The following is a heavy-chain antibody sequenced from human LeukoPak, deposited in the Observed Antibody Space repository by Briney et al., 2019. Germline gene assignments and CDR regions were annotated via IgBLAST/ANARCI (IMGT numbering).Heavy chain of an antibody. Sequence: ASVKVSCKASGYTFTGYYMHWVRQAPGQGLEWMGRINPNSGGTNYAQKFQGRVTMTRETSISTAYLELSRLRSDDTAVYYCARDGGGITFGGVIVRPDYWGQGTLVTVSS. J-gene: IGHJ4*02. D-gene: IGHD3-16*02. V-gene: IGHV1-2*06. CDR3: ARDGGGITFGGVIVRPDY. CDR1: GYTFTGYY. CDR2: INPNSGGT.